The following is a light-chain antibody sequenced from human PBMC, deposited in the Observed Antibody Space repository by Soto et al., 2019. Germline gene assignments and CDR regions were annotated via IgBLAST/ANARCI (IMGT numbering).Light chain of an antibody. CDR2: NAS. CDR3: QQSYTSRIS. Sequence: STLSASVGDRVTITCRASQSIITSLGWYQQKPGKPPNLLIYNASTLQSGVSSRFSGSGSGTDFTLTISSLQPEDSATYYCQQSYTSRISFGLGTRLEIK. CDR1: QSIITS. V-gene: IGKV1-5*03. J-gene: IGKJ5*01.